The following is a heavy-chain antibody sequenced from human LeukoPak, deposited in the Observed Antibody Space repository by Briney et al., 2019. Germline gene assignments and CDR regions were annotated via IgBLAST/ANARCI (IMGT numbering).Heavy chain of an antibody. CDR2: IYPGDSDT. D-gene: IGHD4-17*01. CDR3: ARPRTVTTGWDWFDP. J-gene: IGHJ5*02. V-gene: IGHV5-51*01. Sequence: GESLKISCKGSGYSLTSYWIGWVRQMPGKGLEWMGIIYPGDSDTRYRPSFQGQVTISADKSISTAYLQWSSLKASDTAMCYCARPRTVTTGWDWFDPWGQGTLVTVSS. CDR1: GYSLTSYW.